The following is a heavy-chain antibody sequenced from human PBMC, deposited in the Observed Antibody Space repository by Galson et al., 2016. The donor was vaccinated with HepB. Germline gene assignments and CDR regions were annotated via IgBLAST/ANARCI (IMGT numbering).Heavy chain of an antibody. CDR3: ARDLSRLGYCSGASCYTGALGV. CDR1: GDTFNNYV. D-gene: IGHD2-2*02. J-gene: IGHJ6*02. Sequence: SVKVSCKASGDTFNNYVINWVRRAPGQGLEWMGGVIPTINVRYYAQNFQGRVTIIADKSTSTVYMEVKSLTPPDTGVYYCARDLSRLGYCSGASCYTGALGVWGQGTTVTVSS. V-gene: IGHV1-69*10. CDR2: VIPTINVR.